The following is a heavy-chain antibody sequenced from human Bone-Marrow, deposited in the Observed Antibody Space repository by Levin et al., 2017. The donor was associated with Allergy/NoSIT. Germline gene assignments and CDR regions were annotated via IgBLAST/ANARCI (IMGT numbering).Heavy chain of an antibody. D-gene: IGHD3-10*01. Sequence: PSETLSLTCNVSGVSISSRNYFWGWIRQPPGKGLEWIGSIYSGGSTNYNPSLKSRVTISVDTSKNQFSLKLSPVTAADTAVYYCAREQSSDTENDDGYFDYWGQGTLVTVSS. CDR1: GVSISSRNYF. CDR3: AREQSSDTENDDGYFDY. CDR2: IYSGGST. J-gene: IGHJ4*02. V-gene: IGHV4-39*07.